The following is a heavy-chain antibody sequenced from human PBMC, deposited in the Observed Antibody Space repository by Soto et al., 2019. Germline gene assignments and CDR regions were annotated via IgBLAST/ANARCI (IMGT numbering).Heavy chain of an antibody. CDR3: AMGPRYGYGSGSAPPPY. D-gene: IGHD3-10*01. Sequence: GGSLRLSCAASGFTFSSYAMSWVRQAPGKGLEWVSAISGSGGSTYYADSVKGRFTISRDNSKNTLYLQMNSLRAEDTAVYYCAMGPRYGYGSGSAPPPYWGQGTLVTVSS. CDR2: ISGSGGST. V-gene: IGHV3-23*01. J-gene: IGHJ4*02. CDR1: GFTFSSYA.